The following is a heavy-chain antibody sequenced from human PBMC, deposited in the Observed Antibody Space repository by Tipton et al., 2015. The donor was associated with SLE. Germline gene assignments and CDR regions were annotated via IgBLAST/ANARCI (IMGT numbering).Heavy chain of an antibody. Sequence: SLRLSCAASGFTFSSYSMNWVRQAPGKGLEWVSYISSSSSTIYYADSVKGRFTISRDNAKNSLYLQMNSLRAEDTAVYYCARKTGRGGTFFDYWGQGTLVTVSS. J-gene: IGHJ4*02. V-gene: IGHV3-48*01. CDR2: ISSSSSTI. CDR3: ARKTGRGGTFFDY. D-gene: IGHD3-16*01. CDR1: GFTFSSYS.